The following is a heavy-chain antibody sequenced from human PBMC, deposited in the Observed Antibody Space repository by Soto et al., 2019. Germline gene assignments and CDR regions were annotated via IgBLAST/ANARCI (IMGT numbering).Heavy chain of an antibody. J-gene: IGHJ4*02. CDR3: ARATYYYDSSGYSAPF. CDR2: ISSSSSYI. D-gene: IGHD3-22*01. Sequence: EVQLVESGGGLVKPGGSLRLSCAASGFTFSSYSMNWVRQAPGKGLEWVSSISSSSSYIYYADSVNGRFTISRDNAKNSLYLQMNSLRAEDTAVYYCARATYYYDSSGYSAPFWGQGTLVTVSS. V-gene: IGHV3-21*01. CDR1: GFTFSSYS.